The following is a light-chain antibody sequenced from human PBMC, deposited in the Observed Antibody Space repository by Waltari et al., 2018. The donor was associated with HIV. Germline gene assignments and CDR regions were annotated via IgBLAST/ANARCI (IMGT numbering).Light chain of an antibody. V-gene: IGLV1-47*01. J-gene: IGLJ2*01. Sequence: QSVLTQSPSVSGTPGQRVTISCSGSASNIALHYVYLYQQVPGAAPKLLIYRNDQRPSGVPERFSGSKSGTSASLAISGLRSDDEADYYCSSWDDSLSGWLFGGGTKLTVL. CDR2: RND. CDR3: SSWDDSLSGWL. CDR1: ASNIALHY.